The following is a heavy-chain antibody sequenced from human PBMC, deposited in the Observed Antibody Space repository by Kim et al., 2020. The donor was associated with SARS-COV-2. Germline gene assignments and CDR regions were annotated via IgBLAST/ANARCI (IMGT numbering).Heavy chain of an antibody. D-gene: IGHD3-22*01. CDR1: GGTFSSYA. CDR2: IIPILGIA. V-gene: IGHV1-69*04. CDR3: ARGGGTMIVGWFDP. J-gene: IGHJ5*02. Sequence: SVKVSCKASGGTFSSYAISWVRQAPGQGLEWMGRIIPILGIANYAQKFQGRVTITADKSTSTAYMELSSLGSEDTAVYYCARGGGTMIVGWFDPWGQGTLVTVSS.